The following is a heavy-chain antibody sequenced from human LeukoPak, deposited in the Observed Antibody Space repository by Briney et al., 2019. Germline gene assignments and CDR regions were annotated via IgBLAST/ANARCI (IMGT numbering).Heavy chain of an antibody. Sequence: GGSLRLSCATSGFEFSRSWMRWVRQAPGKGLAWVSHINTDGSTTNYADSVKGRFTISRDNNKNTLHLQMNNLRAEDTAVYYCAREISGRDDYWGQGTLVTVSS. CDR1: GFEFSRSW. D-gene: IGHD2-15*01. CDR3: AREISGRDDY. J-gene: IGHJ4*02. V-gene: IGHV3-74*01. CDR2: INTDGSTT.